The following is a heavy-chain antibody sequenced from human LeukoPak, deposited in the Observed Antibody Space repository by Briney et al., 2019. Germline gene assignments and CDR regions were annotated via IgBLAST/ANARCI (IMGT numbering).Heavy chain of an antibody. J-gene: IGHJ3*02. CDR1: GGSISSNY. D-gene: IGHD1-26*01. CDR2: IYYSGST. V-gene: IGHV4-59*01. CDR3: ARHTGPWELKKRAFDI. Sequence: SETLSLTCTVSGGSISSNYWSWIRQPPGKGLEWIGYIYYSGSTNYNPSLKSRVTISVDTSKNQFSLKLSSVTAADTAVYYCARHTGPWELKKRAFDIWGQGTMVTVSS.